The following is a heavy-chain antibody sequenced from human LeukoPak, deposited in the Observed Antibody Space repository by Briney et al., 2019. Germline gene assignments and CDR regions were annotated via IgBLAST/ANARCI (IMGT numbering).Heavy chain of an antibody. V-gene: IGHV1-69*05. J-gene: IGHJ6*03. Sequence: ASVKVSCKASGGTFSSYTIAWVRQAPGQGLEWMGGIIPIFGAANYPQKFQGRVTITTDESTSTTYMELRSLRSEDTAIYYCASLSIAASTAGYYYMDVWGKGTTVTVSS. CDR2: IIPIFGAA. CDR3: ASLSIAASTAGYYYMDV. D-gene: IGHD6-6*01. CDR1: GGTFSSYT.